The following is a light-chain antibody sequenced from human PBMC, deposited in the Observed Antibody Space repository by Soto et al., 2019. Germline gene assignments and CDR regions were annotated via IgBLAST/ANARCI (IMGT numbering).Light chain of an antibody. Sequence: IVLTQSPGTLSLSPGERATLSCRASQSVSSSYLAWYQQKPGQAPRLLIYGAYSRATGIPDRFSGSGSGTDFTLTISRLEPEDFGVYYCQQYGRSPFTFGPGTKVDIK. CDR3: QQYGRSPFT. CDR2: GAY. CDR1: QSVSSSY. V-gene: IGKV3-20*01. J-gene: IGKJ3*01.